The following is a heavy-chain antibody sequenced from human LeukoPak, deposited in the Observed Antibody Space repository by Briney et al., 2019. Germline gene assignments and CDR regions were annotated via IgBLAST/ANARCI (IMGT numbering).Heavy chain of an antibody. CDR1: GFTFGGFT. V-gene: IGHV3-23*01. CDR3: AKDLNYGDGRWEFYP. Sequence: GSLRLSCAASGFTFGGFTMAWVRQTPGKGLEWLSGILADADGGRTYYADSVKGRFTIYRDNSKNTLYLQMNNLRADDTAVYFCAKDLNYGDGRWEFYPWGQGTLVTV. J-gene: IGHJ5*02. D-gene: IGHD4-17*01. CDR2: ILADADGGRT.